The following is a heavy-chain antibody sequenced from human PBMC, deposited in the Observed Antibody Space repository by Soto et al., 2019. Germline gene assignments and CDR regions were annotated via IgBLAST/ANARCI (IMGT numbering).Heavy chain of an antibody. CDR2: IYYSGST. J-gene: IGHJ6*02. V-gene: IGHV4-59*01. D-gene: IGHD6-13*01. Sequence: QVQLQESGPGLVKPSETLSLTCTVSGGSISRYYWSWIRQPPGKGLEWIGHIYYSGSTTYNPSLKSRVTISVDTSKHQFSLKLSSVTAADTAVYYCARDVAAAGDGMDVWGQGTTVTVSS. CDR3: ARDVAAAGDGMDV. CDR1: GGSISRYY.